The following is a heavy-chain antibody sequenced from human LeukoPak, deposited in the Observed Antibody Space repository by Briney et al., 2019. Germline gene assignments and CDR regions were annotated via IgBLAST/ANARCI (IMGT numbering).Heavy chain of an antibody. V-gene: IGHV4-59*08. D-gene: IGHD7-27*01. CDR1: GGTISNYF. J-gene: IGHJ4*02. Sequence: PLETLALSCSVSGGTISNYFWTLIRQPPGNGLDWIGYIYSSGSAYYNPSLKSRVTISVDTSKNRFSLKLSTVTAADTAVYYCARRPTGDPKFDYWGQGTLVTVSS. CDR3: ARRPTGDPKFDY. CDR2: IYSSGSA.